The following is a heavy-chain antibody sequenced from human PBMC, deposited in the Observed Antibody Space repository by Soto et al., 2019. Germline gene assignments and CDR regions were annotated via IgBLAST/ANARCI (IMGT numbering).Heavy chain of an antibody. Sequence: GGSLRLSCAASGFTFSSYSMNWVRQTPGKGLEWVSSISSSSSYIYYADSVKGRFTISRDNAKNSLYLQMNSLRAEDTAVYYCARDLTRIAAAGKTLHYWGQGTLVTVSS. D-gene: IGHD6-13*01. CDR2: ISSSSSYI. J-gene: IGHJ4*02. V-gene: IGHV3-21*01. CDR3: ARDLTRIAAAGKTLHY. CDR1: GFTFSSYS.